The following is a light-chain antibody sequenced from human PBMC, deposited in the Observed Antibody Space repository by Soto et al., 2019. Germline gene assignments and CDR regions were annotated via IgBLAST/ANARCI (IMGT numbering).Light chain of an antibody. CDR1: SSNIGSKS. CDR2: SNN. CDR3: AAWDDSLNVLV. Sequence: QSVLTQPPSVSGTPGQRVNMSCSGSSSNIGSKSVSWYQHLPQTAPKLLIYSNNQRPSGVPGRFSGSKSGTSASLAISGLQSDDETLYYCAAWDDSLNVLVFGGVTKLTVL. J-gene: IGLJ2*01. V-gene: IGLV1-44*01.